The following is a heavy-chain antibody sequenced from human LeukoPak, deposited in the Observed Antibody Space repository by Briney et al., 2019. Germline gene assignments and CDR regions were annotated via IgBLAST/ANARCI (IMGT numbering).Heavy chain of an antibody. Sequence: SQTLSLTCTVSGGSISSGSYYWSWIRQPAGKEQEWIGRIYTSGSTNYNPSLKSRVTISVDTSKNQFSLKLSSVTAADTAVYYCARDDYSSSWHDAFDIWGQGTMVTVSS. D-gene: IGHD6-13*01. CDR1: GGSISSGSYY. CDR2: IYTSGST. CDR3: ARDDYSSSWHDAFDI. V-gene: IGHV4-61*02. J-gene: IGHJ3*02.